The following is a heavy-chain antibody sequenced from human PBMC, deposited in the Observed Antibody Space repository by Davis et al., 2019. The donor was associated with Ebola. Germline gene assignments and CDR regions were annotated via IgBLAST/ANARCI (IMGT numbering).Heavy chain of an antibody. CDR2: ISWNSGSI. D-gene: IGHD2-15*01. V-gene: IGHV3-9*01. J-gene: IGHJ6*02. CDR1: GFTFDDYA. Sequence: SLKISCAASGFTFDDYAKDWVRQAPGKGLEWVSGISWNSGSIGYADSVKGRFTISRDNAKNSLYLQMNSLRAEDTAVYYCARDSYSLYYYGMDVWGQGTTVTVSS. CDR3: ARDSYSLYYYGMDV.